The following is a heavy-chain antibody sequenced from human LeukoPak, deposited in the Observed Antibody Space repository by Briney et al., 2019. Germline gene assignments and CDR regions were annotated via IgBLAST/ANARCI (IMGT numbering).Heavy chain of an antibody. Sequence: GGSLRLSCAASGITFINYSMTWVRQAPGKGLEWVSAITGSGTFTDYADSVRGRFTISRDNSKNTLYLQMNSLRAEDTAIYYCAKLLYYYDSSQPYWGQGTLVTVSS. J-gene: IGHJ4*02. V-gene: IGHV3-23*01. CDR3: AKLLYYYDSSQPY. CDR2: ITGSGTFT. D-gene: IGHD3-22*01. CDR1: GITFINYS.